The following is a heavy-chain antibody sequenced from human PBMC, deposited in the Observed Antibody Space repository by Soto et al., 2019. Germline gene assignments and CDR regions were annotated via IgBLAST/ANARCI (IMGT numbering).Heavy chain of an antibody. CDR2: IIPIFGTA. CDR1: GGTFSSYA. J-gene: IGHJ6*02. CDR3: ARDGHYDFWRGYYTGPKNYYYGMDV. V-gene: IGHV1-69*01. Sequence: QVQLVQSGAEVKKPGSSVKVSCKASGGTFSSYAISWVRQAPGQGLEWMGGIIPIFGTANYAQKFQGRVTITADESTSTAYMELSSLRSEDTAVYYCARDGHYDFWRGYYTGPKNYYYGMDVWGQGTTVTVSS. D-gene: IGHD3-3*01.